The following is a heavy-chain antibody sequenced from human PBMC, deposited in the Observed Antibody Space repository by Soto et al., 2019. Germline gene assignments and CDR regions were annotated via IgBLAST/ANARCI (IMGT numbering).Heavy chain of an antibody. CDR2: ISYDGSNK. V-gene: IGHV3-30*18. CDR3: AKAIAYSSGWYRFDY. D-gene: IGHD6-19*01. Sequence: GGSLRLSCAASGFTFSSYGMHWVRQAPGKGLEWVAVISYDGSNKYYADSVKGRFTISRDNSKNTLYLQMNSLRAEDTAVYYCAKAIAYSSGWYRFDYWGQGTLVTVSS. CDR1: GFTFSSYG. J-gene: IGHJ4*02.